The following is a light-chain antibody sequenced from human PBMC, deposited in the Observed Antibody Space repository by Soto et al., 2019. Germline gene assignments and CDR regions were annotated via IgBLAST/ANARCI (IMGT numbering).Light chain of an antibody. CDR1: NIGSKS. CDR3: QVWDSSSDHVV. V-gene: IGLV3-21*02. J-gene: IGLJ2*01. Sequence: SYELTQPPSVSVAPGQTARIPCGGNNIGSKSVPWYQQKPGQAPVLVVYDDSDRPSGIPERFSGSNSGNTATLTISRVEAGDEADYYCQVWDSSSDHVVFGGGTKVTVL. CDR2: DDS.